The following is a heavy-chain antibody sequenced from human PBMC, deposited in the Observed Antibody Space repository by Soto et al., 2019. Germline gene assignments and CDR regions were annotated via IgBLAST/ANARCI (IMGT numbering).Heavy chain of an antibody. J-gene: IGHJ6*02. CDR3: ARDGSFGFGMDV. CDR1: GDSINRYY. D-gene: IGHD3-10*01. Sequence: SETLSLTCTVSGDSINRYYWSWIRQPPGKGPEWIGYIYETETTSYNPSLKSRVSTSLDTSKNQISLELRSVTAADTAVYYCARDGSFGFGMDVWGQGTTVTVSS. V-gene: IGHV4-59*01. CDR2: IYETETT.